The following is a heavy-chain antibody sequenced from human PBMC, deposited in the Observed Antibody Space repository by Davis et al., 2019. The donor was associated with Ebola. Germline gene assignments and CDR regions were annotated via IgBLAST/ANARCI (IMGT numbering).Heavy chain of an antibody. V-gene: IGHV4-38-2*01. Sequence: ESLKISCAASGFTFSSYGMHWIRQPPGKGLEWIGSIYHSGSTYYNPSLKSRVTISVDTSKNQFSLKLSSVTAADTAVYYCARRKALYSNYGGWGQGTLVTVSS. J-gene: IGHJ4*02. CDR3: ARRKALYSNYGG. CDR1: GFTFSSYG. CDR2: IYHSGST. D-gene: IGHD4-11*01.